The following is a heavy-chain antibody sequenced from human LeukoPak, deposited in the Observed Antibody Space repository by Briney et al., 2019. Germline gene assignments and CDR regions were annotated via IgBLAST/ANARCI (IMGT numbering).Heavy chain of an antibody. CDR3: TTGWGYYDSSGYFDAFDI. J-gene: IGHJ3*02. CDR1: GFTFSSYE. CDR2: ISSSGSTI. D-gene: IGHD3-22*01. V-gene: IGHV3-48*03. Sequence: GGSLRLSCAASGFTFSSYEMNWVRQAPGKGLEWVSYISSSGSTIYYADSVKGRFTISRDNAKNSLYLQMNSLKTEDTAVYYCTTGWGYYDSSGYFDAFDIWGQGTMVTVSS.